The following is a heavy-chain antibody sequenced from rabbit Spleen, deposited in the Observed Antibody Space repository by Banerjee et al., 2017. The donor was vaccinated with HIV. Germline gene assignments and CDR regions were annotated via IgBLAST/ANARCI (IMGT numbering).Heavy chain of an antibody. CDR2: IDTGSSGFT. D-gene: IGHD8-1*01. V-gene: IGHV1S40*01. CDR1: GLDFSGDSY. Sequence: QSLEESGGGLVKPGASLTLTCKASGLDFSGDSYDSYMCWVRQAPGKGLEWIACIDTGSSGFTYFATWAKGRFTCSKTSSTTVTLQMTSLTVADTATYFCARDVGTSFSTYGMDLWGPGTLVTVS. CDR3: ARDVGTSFSTYGMDL. J-gene: IGHJ6*01.